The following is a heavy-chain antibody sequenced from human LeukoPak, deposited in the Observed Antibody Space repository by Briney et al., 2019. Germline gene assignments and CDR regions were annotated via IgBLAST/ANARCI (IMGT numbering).Heavy chain of an antibody. J-gene: IGHJ6*03. D-gene: IGHD5-18*01. CDR1: GFTFSNYA. V-gene: IGHV3-30*01. Sequence: GGSLTLSCAASGFTFSNYAMHWVRQAPGKGLEWVAVISYDETYEYYADSAKGRFTISRDNSKNTLYLQMHSLRPEDTSVYYCARAKGYRALSPYMDVWGKGTTVTVSS. CDR2: ISYDETYE. CDR3: ARAKGYRALSPYMDV.